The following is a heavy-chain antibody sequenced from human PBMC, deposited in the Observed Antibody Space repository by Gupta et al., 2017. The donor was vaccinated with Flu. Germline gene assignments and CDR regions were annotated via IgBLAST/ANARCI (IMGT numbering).Heavy chain of an antibody. V-gene: IGHV3-48*01. CDR2: VTSRGDAM. J-gene: IGHJ4*02. D-gene: IGHD1-1*01. CDR1: STFG. CDR3: CRDAYKRIDY. Sequence: STFGMNWVRQAPGKGLEWLSFVTSRGDAMYYADSVRGRFTISRDNAKNSLYLRLSSLRAEDTAVYYCCRDAYKRIDYWGQGTLVTVSS.